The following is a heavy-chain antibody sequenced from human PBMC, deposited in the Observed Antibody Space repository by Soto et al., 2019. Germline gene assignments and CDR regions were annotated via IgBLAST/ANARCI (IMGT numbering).Heavy chain of an antibody. CDR2: ISYNGHDK. V-gene: IGHV3-30*18. Sequence: GGSLRLSCAASGFTFSSFGMHWVRQAPGKGLEWVALISYNGHDKYYADSVKGRFTISRDNSRNTLYLQMNSLRPEDTAVYYCAKVGVAGTARLYFAYWGQGTLVTVSS. CDR3: AKVGVAGTARLYFAY. CDR1: GFTFSSFG. D-gene: IGHD6-19*01. J-gene: IGHJ4*02.